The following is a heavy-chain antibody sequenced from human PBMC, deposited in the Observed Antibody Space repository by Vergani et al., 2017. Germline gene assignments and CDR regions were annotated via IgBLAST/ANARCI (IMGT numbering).Heavy chain of an antibody. Sequence: EVQLVETGGGLIQPGGSLRLSCAASGFTVSSNYMSWVRQAPGKGLEWVSVIYSGGSTYYADSVKGRFTISRDNSKNTLYLQMNSLRAEDTAVYYCARGKPKLSYSSSSGFLPAKIGFDYWGQGTLVTVSS. CDR3: ARGKPKLSYSSSSGFLPAKIGFDY. CDR1: GFTVSSNY. CDR2: IYSGGST. D-gene: IGHD6-6*01. V-gene: IGHV3-53*02. J-gene: IGHJ4*02.